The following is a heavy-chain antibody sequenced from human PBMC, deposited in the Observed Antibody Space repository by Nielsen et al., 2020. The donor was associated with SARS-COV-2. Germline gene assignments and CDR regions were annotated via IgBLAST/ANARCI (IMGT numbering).Heavy chain of an antibody. CDR1: GFTFSSYAMH. J-gene: IGHJ6*02. CDR2: IYHSGST. V-gene: IGHV4-30-2*05. CDR3: ARYYVSGMYGMDV. D-gene: IGHD3-10*01. Sequence: LRLSCAASGFTFSSYAMHWIRQPPGKGLEWITYIYHSGSTYYNPSLKSRVSISVDTSKNQFSLNLSSVTAADTAMYYCARYYVSGMYGMDVWGPGTTVTVSS.